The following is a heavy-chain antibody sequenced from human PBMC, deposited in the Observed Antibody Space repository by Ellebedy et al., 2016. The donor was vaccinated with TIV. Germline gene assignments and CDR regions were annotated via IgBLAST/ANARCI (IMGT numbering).Heavy chain of an antibody. CDR1: GFIFSSYA. CDR3: ARDRVHYAHFDY. Sequence: GGSLRLSXAASGFIFSSYAMHWVRQAPGKGLEWVAVISYDGSNKYYADSVKGRFTISRDNSKNTLYLQMNSLRAEDTAVYYCARDRVHYAHFDYWGQGTLVTVFS. J-gene: IGHJ4*02. CDR2: ISYDGSNK. V-gene: IGHV3-30-3*01. D-gene: IGHD4-17*01.